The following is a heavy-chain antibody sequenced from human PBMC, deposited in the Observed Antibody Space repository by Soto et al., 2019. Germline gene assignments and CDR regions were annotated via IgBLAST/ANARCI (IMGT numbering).Heavy chain of an antibody. V-gene: IGHV4-39*01. J-gene: IGHJ4*02. CDR3: ARRGYSSGWFIDY. Sequence: LSLTCTVSGGSISSSSYYWGWIRQPPGKGLEWIGSIYYSGSTYYNPSLKSRVTISVDTSKNQFSLKLSSVTAADTAVYYCARRGYSSGWFIDYWGQGTLVTVSS. D-gene: IGHD6-19*01. CDR1: GGSISSSSYY. CDR2: IYYSGST.